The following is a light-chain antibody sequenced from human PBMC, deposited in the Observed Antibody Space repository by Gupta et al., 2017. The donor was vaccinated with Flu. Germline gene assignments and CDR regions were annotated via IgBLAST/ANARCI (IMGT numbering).Light chain of an antibody. Sequence: QSALTQPASVSGSPGQSITISCTGTSRDVGNYNYVSWYQQHPGKAPKLMIYDVSNRPSGISNRFSGSKSGNTASLTISGLQAKDEADYYCSSYTISSSYLFGTGTKVSVL. CDR3: SSYTISSSYL. V-gene: IGLV2-14*03. J-gene: IGLJ1*01. CDR2: DVS. CDR1: SRDVGNYNY.